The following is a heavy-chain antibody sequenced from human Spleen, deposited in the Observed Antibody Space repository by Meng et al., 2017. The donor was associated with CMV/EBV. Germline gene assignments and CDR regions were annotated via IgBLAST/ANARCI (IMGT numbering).Heavy chain of an antibody. J-gene: IGHJ6*02. V-gene: IGHV3-23*01. Sequence: GESLKISCAASGFTFSSYAMSWVRQAPGKGLEWVSAISGSGGSTYYADSVKGRFTISRDNSKNTLYLQMNSLRAEDTAVYYCAKDKHCSSTSCYTRGYGMDVWGQGTTVTVSS. D-gene: IGHD2-2*02. CDR1: GFTFSSYA. CDR2: ISGSGGST. CDR3: AKDKHCSSTSCYTRGYGMDV.